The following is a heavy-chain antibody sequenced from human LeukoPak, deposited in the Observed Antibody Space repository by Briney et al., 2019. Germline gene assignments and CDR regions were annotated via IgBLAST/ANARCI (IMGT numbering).Heavy chain of an antibody. V-gene: IGHV3-30*18. CDR3: AKDLTYSSSWYRSDYYGMDV. Sequence: GGSLRLSCAASGFTFSSYGMHWVRQAPGKGLEWVAVISYGGSNKYYADSVKGRFTISRDNSKNTLYLQMNSLRAEDTAVYYCAKDLTYSSSWYRSDYYGMDVWGQGTTVTVSS. J-gene: IGHJ6*02. CDR2: ISYGGSNK. CDR1: GFTFSSYG. D-gene: IGHD6-13*01.